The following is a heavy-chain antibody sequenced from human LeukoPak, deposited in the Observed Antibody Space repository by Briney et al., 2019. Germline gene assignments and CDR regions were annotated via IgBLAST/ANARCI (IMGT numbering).Heavy chain of an antibody. D-gene: IGHD5-18*01. V-gene: IGHV4-34*01. CDR3: ARGLRDTAMASFDY. CDR1: GGSVSNYY. CDR2: INHSGST. J-gene: IGHJ4*02. Sequence: SETLSLTCTVSGGSVSNYYWSWIRQPPGKGLEWIGEINHSGSTNYNPSLKSRVTISVDTSKNQFSLKLSSVTAADTAVYYCARGLRDTAMASFDYWGQGTLVTVSS.